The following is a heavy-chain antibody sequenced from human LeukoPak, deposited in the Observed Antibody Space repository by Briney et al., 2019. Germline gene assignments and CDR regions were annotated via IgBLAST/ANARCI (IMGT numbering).Heavy chain of an antibody. D-gene: IGHD5-24*01. V-gene: IGHV1-2*02. CDR1: GYTFTDYY. CDR2: INPNNGGT. Sequence: ASVKVSCKASGYTFTDYYLHWVRQAPGQGLEWMGWINPNNGGTNYAQTFQGRVTMTRDTSITTAYLELSRLRSDDTAVYYCARIGYNHYFDYWGQGTLVTVSS. CDR3: ARIGYNHYFDY. J-gene: IGHJ4*02.